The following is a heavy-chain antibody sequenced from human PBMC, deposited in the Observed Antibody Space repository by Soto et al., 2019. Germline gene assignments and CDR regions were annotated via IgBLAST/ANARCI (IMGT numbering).Heavy chain of an antibody. Sequence: QVQLVESGGGVVQPGRSLRLSCAASGFTFSSYGMHWVRQAPGKGLEWVAVISYDGSNKYYADSVKGRFTISRDNSKNTLYLQMNSLRAEDTAVYYCARDPAAVGATFPDYWGQGTLVTVSS. CDR2: ISYDGSNK. V-gene: IGHV3-30*03. D-gene: IGHD1-26*01. CDR3: ARDPAAVGATFPDY. J-gene: IGHJ4*02. CDR1: GFTFSSYG.